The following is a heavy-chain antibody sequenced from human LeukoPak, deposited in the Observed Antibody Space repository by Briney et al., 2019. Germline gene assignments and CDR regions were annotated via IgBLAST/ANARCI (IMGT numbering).Heavy chain of an antibody. CDR3: AREEMATIMANNWFDP. V-gene: IGHV6-1*01. CDR1: GDSVSSNSAA. CDR2: TYYRSKWYN. D-gene: IGHD5-24*01. Sequence: SRTLSLTCAISGDSVSSNSAAWNWIRQSPSRGLEWLGRTYYRSKWYNDYAVSVKSRITINPDTSKNQFSLQLNSVTPEDTAVYYCAREEMATIMANNWFDPWGQGTLVTVSS. J-gene: IGHJ5*02.